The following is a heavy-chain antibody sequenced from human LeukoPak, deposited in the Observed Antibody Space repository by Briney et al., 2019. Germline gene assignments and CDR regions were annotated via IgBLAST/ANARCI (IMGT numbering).Heavy chain of an antibody. CDR1: GGAFSSYA. D-gene: IGHD3-10*01. J-gene: IGHJ3*02. CDR3: ARGGVTMVRGVIGQGDAFDI. V-gene: IGHV1-69*13. CDR2: IIPIFGTA. Sequence: SVKVSCKASGGAFSSYAISWVRQAPGQGLEWMGGIIPIFGTANYAQKFQGRVTITADESTSTAYMELSSLRSEDTAVYYCARGGVTMVRGVIGQGDAFDIWGQGTMVTVSS.